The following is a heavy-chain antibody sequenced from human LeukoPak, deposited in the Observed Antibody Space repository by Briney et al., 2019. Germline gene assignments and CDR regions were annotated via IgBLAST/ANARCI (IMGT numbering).Heavy chain of an antibody. CDR1: GFTFSSYA. D-gene: IGHD6-13*01. Sequence: GGSLRLSCAASGFTFSSYAMHWVRQAPGKGLEWVAAISDDGSNKYYADSVKGRFTISRDNSKNTLYLQMNSLRAEDTAVYYCASAGSSWWFSPHSPNWFDRWGQGTLVTVSS. V-gene: IGHV3-30-3*01. CDR2: ISDDGSNK. CDR3: ASAGSSWWFSPHSPNWFDR. J-gene: IGHJ5*02.